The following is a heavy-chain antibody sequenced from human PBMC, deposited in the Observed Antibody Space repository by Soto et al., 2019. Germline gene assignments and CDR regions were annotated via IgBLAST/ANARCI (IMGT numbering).Heavy chain of an antibody. D-gene: IGHD1-26*01. J-gene: IGHJ4*02. Sequence: EVQLVESGGGLVQSGGSLKLSCVASGFTFSGSAMHWVRQASGKGLEWVGRIRSIADSYATAYAASLIGRFTISRDDSKNTVYPQMTRLKAKDTAVYSWARLVEWESGNNFDYWGQGAL. CDR1: GFTFSGSA. V-gene: IGHV3-73*02. CDR3: ARLVEWESGNNFDY. CDR2: IRSIADSYAT.